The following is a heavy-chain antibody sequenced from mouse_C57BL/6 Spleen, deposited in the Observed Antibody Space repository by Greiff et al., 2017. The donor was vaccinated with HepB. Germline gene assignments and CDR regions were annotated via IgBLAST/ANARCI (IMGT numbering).Heavy chain of an antibody. Sequence: VQLQQPGAELVMPGASVKLSCKASGYTFTSYWMHWVKQSPGQGLEWIGEIDPSDSYTNYNQKFKGKSTLTVDKSSSTAYMQLSRLTSEDSAVYYCARWGGYRDHYAMDYWGQGTSVTVSS. D-gene: IGHD3-1*01. CDR2: IDPSDSYT. J-gene: IGHJ4*01. CDR3: ARWGGYRDHYAMDY. CDR1: GYTFTSYW. V-gene: IGHV1-69*01.